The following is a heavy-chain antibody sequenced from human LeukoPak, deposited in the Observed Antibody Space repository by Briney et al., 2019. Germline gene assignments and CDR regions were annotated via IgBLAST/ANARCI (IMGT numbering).Heavy chain of an antibody. Sequence: GGSLRLSCAASGFTFSSYAMSWVRRAPGKGMEWVSAISGSGGSTYYADSVKGRFTISRDNSKNTLYLQMNSLRAEDTAVYYCAKDRGPRSSTSNWGQGTLVTVSS. CDR1: GFTFSSYA. J-gene: IGHJ4*02. CDR2: ISGSGGST. CDR3: AKDRGPRSSTSN. V-gene: IGHV3-23*01. D-gene: IGHD2-2*01.